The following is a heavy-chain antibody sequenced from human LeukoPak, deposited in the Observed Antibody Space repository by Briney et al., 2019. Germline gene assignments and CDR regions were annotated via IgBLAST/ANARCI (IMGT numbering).Heavy chain of an antibody. D-gene: IGHD2-2*01. Sequence: GGSLRLSCAASGFTLSSYAMSWVRQAPGKGLEWVSTISGSGGSTYYADSVKGRFTISRDNSKNTLYLQMNSLRAEDTAVYYCAKGSCSSTSCYLRDYWGQGTLVTVSS. V-gene: IGHV3-23*01. CDR3: AKGSCSSTSCYLRDY. J-gene: IGHJ4*02. CDR1: GFTLSSYA. CDR2: ISGSGGST.